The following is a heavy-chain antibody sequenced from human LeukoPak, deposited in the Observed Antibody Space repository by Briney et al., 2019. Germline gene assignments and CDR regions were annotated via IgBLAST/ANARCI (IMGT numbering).Heavy chain of an antibody. V-gene: IGHV3-48*01. D-gene: IGHD1-26*01. CDR1: GFTFSSYG. J-gene: IGHJ3*02. Sequence: GGSLRLSCAASGFTFSSYGMTWVRQAPGKGLEWVSYISSSSSTIYYADSVKGRFTISRDNAKNSLYLQMNSLRAEDTAVYYCARDWDGAYDAFDIWGQGTMVTVSS. CDR2: ISSSSSTI. CDR3: ARDWDGAYDAFDI.